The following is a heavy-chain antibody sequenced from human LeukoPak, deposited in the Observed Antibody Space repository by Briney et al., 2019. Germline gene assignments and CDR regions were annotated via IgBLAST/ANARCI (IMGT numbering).Heavy chain of an antibody. V-gene: IGHV3-30*18. CDR2: ISYDGSNK. CDR1: GFTFSSYG. CDR3: AKGLKAYYERSAFDI. D-gene: IGHD3-22*01. Sequence: GRSLRVSCAASGFTFSSYGMHWVRQAPGKGLEWVAVISYDGSNKYYADSVKGRFTISRDNSKNTLYLQMNSLRAEDTAVYYCAKGLKAYYERSAFDIWGQGTMVTVSS. J-gene: IGHJ3*02.